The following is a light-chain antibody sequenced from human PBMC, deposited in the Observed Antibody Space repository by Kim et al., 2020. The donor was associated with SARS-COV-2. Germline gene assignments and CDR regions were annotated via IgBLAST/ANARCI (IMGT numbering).Light chain of an antibody. CDR3: AAWDDSLSGHYV. J-gene: IGLJ1*01. CDR1: SSNIGSNY. V-gene: IGLV1-47*01. CDR2: RNN. Sequence: QRVTISCSGSSSNIGSNYVYWYQQLPGMAPKLLIYRNNQRPSGVPDRFSGSKSGTSASLAISGLRSEDEADYYCAAWDDSLSGHYVFGTGTKVTVL.